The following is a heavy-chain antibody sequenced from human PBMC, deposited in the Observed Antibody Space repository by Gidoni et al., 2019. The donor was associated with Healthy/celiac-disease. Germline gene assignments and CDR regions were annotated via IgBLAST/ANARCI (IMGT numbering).Heavy chain of an antibody. CDR1: GFTFSSYE. CDR3: AREVVAATYYYYGMDV. V-gene: IGHV3-48*03. D-gene: IGHD2-15*01. Sequence: EVQLVESGGGLVQPGGSLRLSCAASGFTFSSYELNWVRQAPGKGLEWVSYISSSGSTIYYADSVKGRFTISRDNAKNSLYLQMNSLRAEDTAVYYCAREVVAATYYYYGMDVWGQGTTVTVSS. CDR2: ISSSGSTI. J-gene: IGHJ6*02.